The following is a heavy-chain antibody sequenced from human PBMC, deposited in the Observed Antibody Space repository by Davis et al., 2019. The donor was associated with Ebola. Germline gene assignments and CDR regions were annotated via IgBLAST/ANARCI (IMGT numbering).Heavy chain of an antibody. D-gene: IGHD6-13*01. CDR3: ARHSNSLIAAVGGMDV. CDR1: GGSFSGYY. Sequence: PSETLSLTCAVYGGSFSGYYWSWIRQPPGKGLEWIGEINHSGSTNYNPSLKSRVTISVDTSKNQFSLKLSSVTAADTAVYYCARHSNSLIAAVGGMDVWGQGTTVTVSS. CDR2: INHSGST. J-gene: IGHJ6*02. V-gene: IGHV4-34*01.